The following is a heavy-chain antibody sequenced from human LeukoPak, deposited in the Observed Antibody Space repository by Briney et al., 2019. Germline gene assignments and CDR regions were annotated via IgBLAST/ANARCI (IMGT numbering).Heavy chain of an antibody. CDR3: ARGPGPVDY. V-gene: IGHV7-4-1*02. CDR1: GYIFSSYG. J-gene: IGHJ4*02. CDR2: ISTNTGNP. Sequence: GASVKVSCKASGYIFSSYGISWVRQAPGQGLEWMGWISTNTGNPTYAQGFTGRFVFSLDTSVSTAYLQISSLKAEDTAVYYCARGPGPVDYWGQGTLVTVSS.